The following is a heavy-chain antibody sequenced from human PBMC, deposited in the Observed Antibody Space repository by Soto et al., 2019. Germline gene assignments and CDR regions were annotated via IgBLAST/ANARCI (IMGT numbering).Heavy chain of an antibody. CDR2: IFHSGDT. Sequence: QVQLQESGPGLLKPSGTLSRTCAVSGDSISNSRWWTWVRQPPGKGLEWIGDIFHSGDTNYNPSLKSRVFISVDKSQNQFSLKVSSVTAADTAVYYCAYSTGWYRHDVWGQGTLVTVSS. V-gene: IGHV4-4*02. CDR1: GDSISNSRW. D-gene: IGHD6-19*01. CDR3: AYSTGWYRHDV. J-gene: IGHJ3*01.